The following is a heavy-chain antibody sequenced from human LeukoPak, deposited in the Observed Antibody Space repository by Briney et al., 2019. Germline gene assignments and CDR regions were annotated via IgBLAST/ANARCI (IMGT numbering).Heavy chain of an antibody. Sequence: PEGSLRLSCAASGFTFSSYAMHWVRQAPGKGLEWVAVISYDGSNKYYADSVKGRFTISRDNSKNTLYLQMNSLRAEDTAVYYCARERSMIVVAHAFDIWAKGQWSPSLQ. V-gene: IGHV3-30-3*01. D-gene: IGHD3-22*01. CDR2: ISYDGSNK. CDR3: ARERSMIVVAHAFDI. CDR1: GFTFSSYA. J-gene: IGHJ3*02.